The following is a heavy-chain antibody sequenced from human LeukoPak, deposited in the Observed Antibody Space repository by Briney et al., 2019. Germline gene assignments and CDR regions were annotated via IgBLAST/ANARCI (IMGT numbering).Heavy chain of an antibody. CDR1: GFTVSRFN. V-gene: IGHV3-48*01. D-gene: IGHD3-3*01. CDR2: ISTTGTI. CDR3: ARDSLIFGVVTTFDY. J-gene: IGHJ4*02. Sequence: GGSLRLSCAASGFTVSRFNMNWLRQAPGKGLEWLSYISTTGTIYYAESVKGRFSISRDNAKNSLYLQMNSLRPEDTAVYYCARDSLIFGVVTTFDYWGQGTLVTVSS.